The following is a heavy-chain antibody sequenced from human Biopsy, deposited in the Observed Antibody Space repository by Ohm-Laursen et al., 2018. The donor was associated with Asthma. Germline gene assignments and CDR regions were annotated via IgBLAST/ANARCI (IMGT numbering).Heavy chain of an antibody. D-gene: IGHD6-13*01. CDR3: ARATVAAAGND. CDR1: GFTFRTYG. J-gene: IGHJ4*02. Sequence: SLRLSCAASGFTFRTYGMHWVRQTPGKGLEWLSSISYDGHNQHYADSVKGRFTISRDNSKNTVSLEMNSLRRDDTAVYFCARATVAAAGNDWGQGTLVTVSS. V-gene: IGHV3-30*05. CDR2: ISYDGHNQ.